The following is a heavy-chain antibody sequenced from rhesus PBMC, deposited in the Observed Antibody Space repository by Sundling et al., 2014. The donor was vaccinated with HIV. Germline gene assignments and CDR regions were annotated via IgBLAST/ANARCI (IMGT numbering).Heavy chain of an antibody. CDR1: GGSFSGGYY. J-gene: IGHJ4*01. CDR2: ISGSSGST. CDR3: ARELGGYSGYSPDY. D-gene: IGHD5-42*01. Sequence: QVQLQESGPGLVKPSETLSLTCAVSGGSFSGGYYWSWIRQPPGKGLEYIGYISGSSGSTYYNPSLKSRVTISKDTSKNQFSLKLSSVTAADTAVYYCARELGGYSGYSPDYWGQGVLVTVSS. V-gene: IGHV4-99*02.